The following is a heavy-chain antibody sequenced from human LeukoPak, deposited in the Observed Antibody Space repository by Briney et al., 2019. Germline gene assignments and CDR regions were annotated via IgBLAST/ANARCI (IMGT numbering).Heavy chain of an antibody. CDR3: ARVDYVDEGWGY. V-gene: IGHV3-7*01. J-gene: IGHJ4*02. D-gene: IGHD3-16*01. CDR2: IRQDGGAK. Sequence: GGSLRLSCAASGFTFDNYWMSWVRQAPGEGLEWVANIRQDGGAKNYMASVKGRFTISRDNAKNSLYLQLNSLRAEDTALYYCARVDYVDEGWGYWGQGTPVTVSS. CDR1: GFTFDNYW.